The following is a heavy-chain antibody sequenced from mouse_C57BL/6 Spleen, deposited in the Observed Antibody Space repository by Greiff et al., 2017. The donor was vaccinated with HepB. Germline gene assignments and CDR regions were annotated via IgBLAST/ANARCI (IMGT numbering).Heavy chain of an antibody. Sequence: DVHLVESGGGLVKPGGSLKLSCAASGFTFSDYGMHWVRQAPEKGLEWVAYISSGSSTIYYADTVKGRFTISRDNAKNTLFLQMTRLRSEDTAMYYCAREDYDYDEDAMDYWGQGTSVTVSS. CDR2: ISSGSSTI. V-gene: IGHV5-17*01. CDR3: AREDYDYDEDAMDY. CDR1: GFTFSDYG. D-gene: IGHD2-4*01. J-gene: IGHJ4*01.